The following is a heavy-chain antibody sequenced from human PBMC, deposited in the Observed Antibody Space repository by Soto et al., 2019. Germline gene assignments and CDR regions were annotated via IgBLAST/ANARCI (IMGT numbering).Heavy chain of an antibody. CDR3: ARAKGFCTGGSCYSVHPFYYGMDV. CDR1: GGTFSSYA. Sequence: GASVKVSCKASGGTFSSYAINWVRQAPGQGLEWMGGIIPIFGAPNYAQNFQGRVTITADESTSTAFMDLSSLRSDDTAIYYCARAKGFCTGGSCYSVHPFYYGMDVWGQGTTVTVSS. CDR2: IIPIFGAP. J-gene: IGHJ6*02. D-gene: IGHD2-15*01. V-gene: IGHV1-69*13.